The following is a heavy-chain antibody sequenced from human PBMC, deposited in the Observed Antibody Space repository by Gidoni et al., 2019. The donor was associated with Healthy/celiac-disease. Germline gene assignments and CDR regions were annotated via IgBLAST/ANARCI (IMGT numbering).Heavy chain of an antibody. CDR1: GFTFSSYA. D-gene: IGHD2-21*02. J-gene: IGHJ4*02. CDR3: AKEGGGNSNFDY. Sequence: EVPLLESGGGLVQPGGSLRLSCAASGFTFSSYAMGWVRQAPGKGLEWVSAISGSGGSTYYADSVKGRFTISRDNSKNTLYLQMNSLRAEDTAVYYCAKEGGGNSNFDYWGQGTLVTVSS. CDR2: ISGSGGST. V-gene: IGHV3-23*01.